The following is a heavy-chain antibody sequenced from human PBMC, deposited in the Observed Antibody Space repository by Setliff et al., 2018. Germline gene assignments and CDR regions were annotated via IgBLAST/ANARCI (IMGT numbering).Heavy chain of an antibody. Sequence: RSLTCSVSSGSMRNYYWIWIRQPAGEGLEWIGRIYTSGSSNYNPSLQSRVSISVDTSKNQLSLKLDSLTAADTAVYFCARLPRTVTHFDYWGQGALVTVSS. CDR3: ARLPRTVTHFDY. CDR2: IYTSGSS. D-gene: IGHD4-17*01. CDR1: SGSMRNYY. J-gene: IGHJ4*02. V-gene: IGHV4-4*07.